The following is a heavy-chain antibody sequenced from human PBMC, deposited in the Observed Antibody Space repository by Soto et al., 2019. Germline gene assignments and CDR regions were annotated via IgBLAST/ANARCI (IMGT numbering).Heavy chain of an antibody. CDR1: GFTFDDYT. D-gene: IGHD6-19*01. Sequence: PGGSLRLSCAASGFTFDDYTMHWVRQAPGKGLEWVSAISGSGGSTYYADSVKGRFTISRDNSKNTLYLQMNSLRAEDTAVYYCANVPYSSGWPKRPPFDYWGQGTLVTVSS. CDR2: ISGSGGST. V-gene: IGHV3-23*01. CDR3: ANVPYSSGWPKRPPFDY. J-gene: IGHJ4*02.